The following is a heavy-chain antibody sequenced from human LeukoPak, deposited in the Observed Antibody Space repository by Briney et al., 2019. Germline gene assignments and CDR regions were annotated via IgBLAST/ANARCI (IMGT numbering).Heavy chain of an antibody. Sequence: GRSLSLSCVASGFIFDDYGTSWVRQAPGKGLEWISGINRNGDSIAYADSVKGRFTISRDNAKNSLYLQMNSLRAEDTALYYCTRSSTEADWGQGTRVTVSS. CDR3: TRSSTEAD. J-gene: IGHJ4*02. V-gene: IGHV3-20*04. CDR1: GFIFDDYG. D-gene: IGHD6-19*01. CDR2: INRNGDSI.